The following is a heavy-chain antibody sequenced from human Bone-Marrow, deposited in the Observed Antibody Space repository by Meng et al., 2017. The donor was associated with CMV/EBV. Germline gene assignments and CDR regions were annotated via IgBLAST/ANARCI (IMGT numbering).Heavy chain of an antibody. CDR3: AKDGPYCGGDCYQGYCDY. CDR1: GFTFSSYS. V-gene: IGHV3-21*04. Sequence: GESLKISCAASGFTFSSYSMNWVRQAPGKGLEWVSSISSSSSYIYYADSVKGRFTISRDNSMNTLYLRINSLRAEDTAVYHCAKDGPYCGGDCYQGYCDYWGQGTLVTVSS. J-gene: IGHJ4*02. D-gene: IGHD2-21*01. CDR2: ISSSSSYI.